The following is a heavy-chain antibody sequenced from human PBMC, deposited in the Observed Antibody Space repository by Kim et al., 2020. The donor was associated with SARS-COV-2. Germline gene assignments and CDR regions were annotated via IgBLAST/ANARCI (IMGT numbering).Heavy chain of an antibody. CDR3: ARNLAVAASLGAFDI. Sequence: PSLKSRVTISVDTSKNQFSLKLSSVTAADTAVYYCARNLAVAASLGAFDIWGQGTMVTVSS. J-gene: IGHJ3*02. D-gene: IGHD6-19*01. V-gene: IGHV4-59*01.